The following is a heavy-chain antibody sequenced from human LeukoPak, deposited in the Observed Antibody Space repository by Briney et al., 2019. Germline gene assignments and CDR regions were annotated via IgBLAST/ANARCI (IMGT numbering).Heavy chain of an antibody. CDR2: IFYSGST. V-gene: IGHV4-31*03. J-gene: IGHJ4*02. D-gene: IGHD3-10*01. Sequence: PSQTLSLTCTVSGGSISSSGYYWTWIRQHPWKGLDWLGYIFYSGSTYYNPSLKGRFTISLDTSKNQLSLKLSSVTAADTAVYYCARGTYYSSSGSYYNLDQWGQGTLVTVSS. CDR3: ARGTYYSSSGSYYNLDQ. CDR1: GGSISSSGYY.